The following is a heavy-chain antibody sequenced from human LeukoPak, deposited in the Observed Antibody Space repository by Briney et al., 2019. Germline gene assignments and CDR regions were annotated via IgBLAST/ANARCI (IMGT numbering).Heavy chain of an antibody. CDR1: GYSFISYW. J-gene: IGHJ4*02. CDR2: IYPGDSDT. V-gene: IGHV5-51*01. D-gene: IGHD3-10*01. Sequence: PGESLKISCKGSGYSFISYWIGWVRQMPGKGLEWMGIIYPGDSDTRYSPSFQGQVTMSADKSITTAYLQWSSLKASDTAMYYCARWLTNYFGSGSYYTDWGQGTLVTVSS. CDR3: ARWLTNYFGSGSYYTD.